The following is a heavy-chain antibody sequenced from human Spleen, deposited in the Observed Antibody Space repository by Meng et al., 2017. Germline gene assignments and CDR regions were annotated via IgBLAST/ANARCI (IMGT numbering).Heavy chain of an antibody. J-gene: IGHJ4*02. Sequence: QGQLQQWVGGLLKPSETLSLTRVVSGGSFSDYYWSWIRQPPGKGLEWIGEINHSGSTNYNPSLESRATISVDTSQNNLSLKLSSVTAADSAVYYCARGPTTMAHDFDYWGQGTLVTVSS. CDR2: INHSGST. CDR3: ARGPTTMAHDFDY. CDR1: GGSFSDYY. D-gene: IGHD4-11*01. V-gene: IGHV4-34*01.